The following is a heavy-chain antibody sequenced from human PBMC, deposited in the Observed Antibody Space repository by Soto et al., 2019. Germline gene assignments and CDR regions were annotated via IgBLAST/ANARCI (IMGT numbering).Heavy chain of an antibody. CDR1: GFTFSSYA. V-gene: IGHV3-23*01. J-gene: IGHJ4*02. CDR2: INGDGDST. Sequence: GGSLRLSCAASGFTFSSYAMSWVRQAPGKGLEWVSGINGDGDSTYFADSVRGRFTISRDNSKNTLFLQMNSLRAEDTAVYYCARGWTFDLWGQGTLFTVSS. CDR3: ARGWTFDL. D-gene: IGHD1-1*01.